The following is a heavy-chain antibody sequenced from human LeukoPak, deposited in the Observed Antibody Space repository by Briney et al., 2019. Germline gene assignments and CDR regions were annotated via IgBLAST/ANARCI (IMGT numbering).Heavy chain of an antibody. D-gene: IGHD3-9*01. CDR1: GFTFSSYA. CDR3: AKGDPPTYYDILTGQDY. V-gene: IGHV3-23*01. Sequence: GGSLRLSCAASGFTFSSYAMSWARQAPGKGLEWVAGISAGGGSTYYADSVKGRLTISRDNSKNMLYLQLNSLRAEDTAVYYCAKGDPPTYYDILTGQDYWGQRTLVTVSS. CDR2: ISAGGGST. J-gene: IGHJ4*02.